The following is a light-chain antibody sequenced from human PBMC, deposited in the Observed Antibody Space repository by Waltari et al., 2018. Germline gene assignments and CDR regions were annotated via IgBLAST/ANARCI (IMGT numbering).Light chain of an antibody. Sequence: QSALTQPASVSGSPGQSITVSCIGTSNDIGRYNFVSWFQQHPGRAPKLMIYDVSERPLGVSNRFSGSKSGITASLTISVLQAEDEADYYCFSYAGSNSFAFGGGTRVTVL. V-gene: IGLV2-23*02. J-gene: IGLJ2*01. CDR2: DVS. CDR3: FSYAGSNSFA. CDR1: SNDIGRYNF.